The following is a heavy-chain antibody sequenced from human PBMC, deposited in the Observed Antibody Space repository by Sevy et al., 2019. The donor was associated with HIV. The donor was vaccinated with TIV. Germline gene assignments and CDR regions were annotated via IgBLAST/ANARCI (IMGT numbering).Heavy chain of an antibody. CDR3: ARDRRNYGGQYFDY. J-gene: IGHJ4*02. V-gene: IGHV3-11*06. CDR2: ISSGTTYT. CDR1: GFTFSDYY. D-gene: IGHD4-17*01. Sequence: GGSLRLSCAASGFTFSDYYMSWIRQAPGKGLEWVSDISSGTTYTKYADSMKGRFTISRDNAKNSLYLQLNSLRVEDTAVHYCARDRRNYGGQYFDYWGQGTLVTVSS.